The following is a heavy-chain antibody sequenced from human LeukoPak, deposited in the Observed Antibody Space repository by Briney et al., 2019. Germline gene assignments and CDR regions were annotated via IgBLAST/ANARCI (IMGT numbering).Heavy chain of an antibody. V-gene: IGHV4-39*07. Sequence: SETLSLTCSVSGGAVNGSIFYWAWLRQPPGKGLEWIGSIHYSSKTYDNPTLRSRVTMSVYTSNNHFSLRLTSVTAADTAVYYCARQGYYDILTGYYSFPGWFDPWGQGTLVTVSS. D-gene: IGHD3-9*01. J-gene: IGHJ5*02. CDR2: IHYSSKT. CDR3: ARQGYYDILTGYYSFPGWFDP. CDR1: GGAVNGSIFY.